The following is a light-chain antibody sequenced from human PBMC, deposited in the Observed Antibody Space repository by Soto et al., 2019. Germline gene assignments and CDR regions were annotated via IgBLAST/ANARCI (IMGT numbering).Light chain of an antibody. Sequence: IVLTQSPATLSVSPGERATLSCRASQAVGSSLAWYQQRPGQAPRLLIYDASTRASGIPHRFSGGGSGTDFTLTISSLQSDDFAVYYCQHFNKWPHMPAFGGGTKLAIK. CDR2: DAS. V-gene: IGKV3-15*01. J-gene: IGKJ4*01. CDR1: QAVGSS. CDR3: QHFNKWPHMPA.